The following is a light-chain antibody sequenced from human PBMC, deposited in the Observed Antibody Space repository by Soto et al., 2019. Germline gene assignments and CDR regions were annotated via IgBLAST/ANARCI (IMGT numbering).Light chain of an antibody. CDR2: DAT. J-gene: IGKJ2*01. V-gene: IGKV3-11*01. Sequence: EVLLTQSPVTLSLSPGERATHSCRASQSVSGYLSWYQQKPGQAPRLLIFDATNRATGVPARFSGSGSGTDFTLTISSLEPEDFAVYYCQQRDSGPPYDFGQGTKLEIK. CDR3: QQRDSGPPYD. CDR1: QSVSGY.